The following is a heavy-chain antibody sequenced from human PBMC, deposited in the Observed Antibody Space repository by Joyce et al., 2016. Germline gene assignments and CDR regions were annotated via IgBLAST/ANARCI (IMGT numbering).Heavy chain of an antibody. D-gene: IGHD2-15*01. CDR1: GDSVSGTGAA. CDR3: AREHCSDTYCYSPYYFDF. V-gene: IGHV6-1*01. J-gene: IGHJ4*02. Sequence: QVQLQQSGPGLVKPSQTLSLACAISGDSVSGTGAAWNWIRQSPSRGLGWVDRTYFRAEWSSDYAVSVRRRITINPDTSRNLFSLQLNSVTPEDTAVYYCAREHCSDTYCYSPYYFDFWGQGILVTVSS. CDR2: TYFRAEWSS.